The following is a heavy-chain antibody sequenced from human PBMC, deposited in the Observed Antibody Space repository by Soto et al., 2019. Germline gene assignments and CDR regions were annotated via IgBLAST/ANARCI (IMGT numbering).Heavy chain of an antibody. V-gene: IGHV3-23*01. D-gene: IGHD2-2*01. Sequence: GGSLRLSCSASGFTFRKFAMSWVRQAPGKSLEWVSGISGSDGRTSYADSVKGRFTISRDNSKNTLYLQIKSLRAEDTAVYYCARVPDLDYCSKTSCLYYFDYWGQGALVTVSS. CDR3: ARVPDLDYCSKTSCLYYFDY. CDR1: GFTFRKFA. J-gene: IGHJ4*02. CDR2: ISGSDGRT.